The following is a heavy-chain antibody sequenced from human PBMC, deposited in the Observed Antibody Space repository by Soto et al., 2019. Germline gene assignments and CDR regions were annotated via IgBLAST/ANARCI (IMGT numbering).Heavy chain of an antibody. CDR1: GYSFRSYW. V-gene: IGHV5-51*01. Sequence: RGESLKISCNARGYSFRSYWIAWVGQMPGKGLEWMGIIYPGDSDARYSPSFEGQVTISVDTSINTAYLQWSYLKASDSAMYFCARQSDYNILTGYWYYFDYWGHGSLVTVSS. CDR2: IYPGDSDA. J-gene: IGHJ4*01. D-gene: IGHD3-9*01. CDR3: ARQSDYNILTGYWYYFDY.